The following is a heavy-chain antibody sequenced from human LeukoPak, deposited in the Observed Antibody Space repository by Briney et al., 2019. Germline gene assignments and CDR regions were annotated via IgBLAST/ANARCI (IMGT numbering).Heavy chain of an antibody. V-gene: IGHV3-74*01. CDR2: IANDGSIT. Sequence: GGSLRLSCAVSGFTFSSYWMNWVRQAPGKGLVWVSRIANDGSITNYADSVKGRFTISRDNAKNSLYLQMNSLRAEDTAVYYCATIDYWGQGTLVTVSS. CDR3: ATIDY. J-gene: IGHJ4*02. CDR1: GFTFSSYW. D-gene: IGHD3-9*01.